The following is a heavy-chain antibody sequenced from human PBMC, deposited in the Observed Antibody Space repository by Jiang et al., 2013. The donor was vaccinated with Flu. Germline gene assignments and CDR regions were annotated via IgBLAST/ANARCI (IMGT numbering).Heavy chain of an antibody. D-gene: IGHD3-10*01. CDR1: GFTFSAYW. J-gene: IGHJ4*02. V-gene: IGHV3-74*01. CDR3: AADIDNSGPGVLDN. Sequence: QLVESGGGQVQPGGSLRLSCAASGFTFSAYWMHWVRQAPGKGLVWVSRIKSDGSITTYGDSVKGRFTISRDNARNTVDLQMNSLRAEDTAVYYCAADIDNSGPGVLDNWGQGTVVTVSS. CDR2: IKSDGSIT.